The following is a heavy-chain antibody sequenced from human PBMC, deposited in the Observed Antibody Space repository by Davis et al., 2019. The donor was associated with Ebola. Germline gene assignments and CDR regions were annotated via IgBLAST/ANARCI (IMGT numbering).Heavy chain of an antibody. CDR1: GGTFSSYA. CDR3: ARVTYYDSFDP. J-gene: IGHJ5*02. D-gene: IGHD3-3*01. CDR2: ISAYNGNT. Sequence: ASVKVSCKASGGTFSSYAISWVRQAPGQGLEWRGWISAYNGNTNYAQKLQGRVTMTTDTSTSTAYMELRSLRSDDTAVYYCARVTYYDSFDPWGQGTLVTVSS. V-gene: IGHV1-18*01.